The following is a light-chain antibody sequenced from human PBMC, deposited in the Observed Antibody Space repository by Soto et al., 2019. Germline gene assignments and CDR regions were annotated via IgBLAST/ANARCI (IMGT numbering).Light chain of an antibody. J-gene: IGLJ1*01. CDR2: EVT. V-gene: IGLV2-14*03. CDR1: SSDVGGYNY. CDR3: SSFTSSSTRV. Sequence: SALAQPASVSGSPGQSITISCTGTSSDVGGYNYVPWYQQHPGKAPKLIIYEVTSRPSGISDRFSGSKSDSTASLTIAGLQSEDEAEYYCSSFTSSSTRVFGTGTKVTVL.